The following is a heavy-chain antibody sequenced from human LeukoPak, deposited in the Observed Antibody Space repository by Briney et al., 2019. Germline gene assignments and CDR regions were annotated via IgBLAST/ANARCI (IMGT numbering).Heavy chain of an antibody. CDR3: ARHESGSYWAGAFDI. CDR2: IYYSGST. D-gene: IGHD1-26*01. V-gene: IGHV4-59*08. Sequence: SETLSLTCTVSGGSTSSYYWSWIRQPPGKGLEWIGNIYYSGSTNYNPSLKIRVAISVGTSQNHFSLNLSSVTAADTAVYYCARHESGSYWAGAFDIWGQGTMVTVSS. J-gene: IGHJ3*02. CDR1: GGSTSSYY.